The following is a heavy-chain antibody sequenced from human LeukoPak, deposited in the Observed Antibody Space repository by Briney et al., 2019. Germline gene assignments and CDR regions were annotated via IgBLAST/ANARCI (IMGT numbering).Heavy chain of an antibody. V-gene: IGHV3-7*01. Sequence: GGSLRLSCAASGFTFSSGWMSWGRLAPGKGLEWVANIKGDGSEKWYADSVKGRFTISRDNAQNSVHLQMNSLRAEDTAVYHCARDEYRSRWQHPCGQGTLVTVTS. D-gene: IGHD5-24*01. CDR3: ARDEYRSRWQHP. J-gene: IGHJ5*02. CDR2: IKGDGSEK. CDR1: GFTFSSGW.